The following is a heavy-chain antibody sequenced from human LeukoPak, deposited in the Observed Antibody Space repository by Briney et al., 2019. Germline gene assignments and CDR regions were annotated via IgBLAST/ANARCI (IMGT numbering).Heavy chain of an antibody. J-gene: IGHJ4*02. D-gene: IGHD5-18*01. CDR1: GYTFTSFG. CDR2: ISAYNGNT. CDR3: VRDLGVDTSMIFFDY. V-gene: IGHV1-18*01. Sequence: ASVKVSCKASGYTFTSFGISWVRQAPGQVLEWMGWISAYNGNTKSAQKFQGRVTMTTDTSTNTAYMELRSLRSDDTAVFYCVRDLGVDTSMIFFDYWGRGTLVTVSS.